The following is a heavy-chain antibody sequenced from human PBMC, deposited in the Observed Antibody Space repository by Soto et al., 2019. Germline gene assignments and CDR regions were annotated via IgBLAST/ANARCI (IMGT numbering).Heavy chain of an antibody. J-gene: IGHJ5*02. Sequence: PGESLKISCKGSGYSFASYWISWVRQMPGKGLEWMGKIVPSDSYTNYRPSFQDHVTITDDKSISPAYLQWSSLKASATAMYSCARQSRGYPHGNWFDPWGQGTLVTVS. CDR3: ARQSRGYPHGNWFDP. CDR1: GYSFASYW. D-gene: IGHD5-18*01. CDR2: IVPSDSYT. V-gene: IGHV5-10-1*01.